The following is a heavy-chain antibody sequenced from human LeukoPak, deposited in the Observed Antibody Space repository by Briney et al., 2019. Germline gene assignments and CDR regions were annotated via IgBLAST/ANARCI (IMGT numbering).Heavy chain of an antibody. Sequence: SETLSLTCAVSGGSLSGYYWSWIRQPPGKGLEWIGEINYSGSTNYNPSLKRRVTLSVDTSKNQFSLKLSSVSAADTAVYFCARERSGPFNYWGQGTLVTVSS. V-gene: IGHV4-34*01. CDR1: GGSLSGYY. CDR3: ARERSGPFNY. J-gene: IGHJ4*02. D-gene: IGHD3-3*01. CDR2: INYSGST.